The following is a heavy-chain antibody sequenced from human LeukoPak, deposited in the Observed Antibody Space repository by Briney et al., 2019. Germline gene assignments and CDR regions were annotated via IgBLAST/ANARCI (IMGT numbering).Heavy chain of an antibody. CDR2: ISGSGGST. Sequence: GGSLRLSCAASGFTFSSYAMSWVRQAPGKGLEWVSAISGSGGSTYYADSVKGRFTISRDNSKNTLHLQMNSLRAEDTAVYYCAKYYYDSSGYYITPPARAPDYWGQGTLVTVSS. J-gene: IGHJ4*02. D-gene: IGHD3-22*01. V-gene: IGHV3-23*01. CDR1: GFTFSSYA. CDR3: AKYYYDSSGYYITPPARAPDY.